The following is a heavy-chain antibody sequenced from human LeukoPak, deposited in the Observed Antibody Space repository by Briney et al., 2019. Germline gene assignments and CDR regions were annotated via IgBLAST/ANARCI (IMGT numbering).Heavy chain of an antibody. CDR2: IYSSGST. D-gene: IGHD7-27*01. Sequence: SETLSLTCTVSGASIDTYHWNWIRQPAGRGLEWIGRIYSSGSTNYNPSLKGRVTMSVETSTNQVSLKVTSVTAADTAVYYCASGADAFETSGDYFDYWGQGTLVTVSS. CDR3: ASGADAFETSGDYFDY. CDR1: GASIDTYH. V-gene: IGHV4-4*07. J-gene: IGHJ4*02.